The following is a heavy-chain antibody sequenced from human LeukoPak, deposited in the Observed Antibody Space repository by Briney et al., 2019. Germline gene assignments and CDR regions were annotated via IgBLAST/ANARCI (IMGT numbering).Heavy chain of an antibody. CDR2: INPNSGGT. D-gene: IGHD6-13*01. Sequence: ASVKVSCKASGYTFTGYYMHWVRQAPGQGLEWMGRINPNSGGTNYAQKFQGRVTMTRDTSISTAYMELSRLRADDTAVYYCARSQTKQQLVGYWGQGTLVIVSS. V-gene: IGHV1-2*06. J-gene: IGHJ4*02. CDR1: GYTFTGYY. CDR3: ARSQTKQQLVGY.